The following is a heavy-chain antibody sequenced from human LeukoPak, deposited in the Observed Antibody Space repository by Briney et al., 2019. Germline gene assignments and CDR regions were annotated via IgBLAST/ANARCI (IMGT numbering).Heavy chain of an antibody. Sequence: SETLSLTCTVSGDSISSGDYYWSWIRQPAGKGLEWIGRISSSGSTNYNPSLKSRVTISVDTSKNQFSLKLSSVTASDTAVYFCARGPYSYDSSGAFDIWGQGTMVTVSS. J-gene: IGHJ3*02. CDR3: ARGPYSYDSSGAFDI. V-gene: IGHV4-61*02. D-gene: IGHD3-22*01. CDR1: GDSISSGDYY. CDR2: ISSSGST.